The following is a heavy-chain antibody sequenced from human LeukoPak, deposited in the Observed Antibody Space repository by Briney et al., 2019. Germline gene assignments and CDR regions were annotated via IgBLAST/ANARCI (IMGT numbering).Heavy chain of an antibody. V-gene: IGHV4-59*01. CDR3: ARGNYDSSGYYPHP. CDR1: GGSISSYY. D-gene: IGHD3-22*01. J-gene: IGHJ5*02. Sequence: SETLSLTCTVSGGSISSYYWSWLRQPPGKGLEWIGYIYYSGSTNYNPSLKSRVTISVDTSKNQFSLKLSSVTAADTAVYYCARGNYDSSGYYPHPWGQGTLVTVSS. CDR2: IYYSGST.